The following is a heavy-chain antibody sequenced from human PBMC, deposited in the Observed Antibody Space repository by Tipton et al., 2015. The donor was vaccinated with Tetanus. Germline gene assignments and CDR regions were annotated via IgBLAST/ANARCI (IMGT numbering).Heavy chain of an antibody. J-gene: IGHJ4*02. Sequence: QLVQSGGEVKKPGESLKISCKGSGYIFNNYWIGWVRQKPGKGLEWMGSIYPGDSDTRYSPSFQGQVTISVDKSINTAYLQRSSRKASDASMFYCAGADCADGVCNFDFWGRGALVAVAS. CDR1: GYIFNNYW. D-gene: IGHD2-8*01. CDR2: IYPGDSDT. CDR3: AGADCADGVCNFDF. V-gene: IGHV5-51*01.